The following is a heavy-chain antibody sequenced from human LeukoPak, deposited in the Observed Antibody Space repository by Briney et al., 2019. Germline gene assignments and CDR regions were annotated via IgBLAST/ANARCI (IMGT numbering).Heavy chain of an antibody. CDR3: AKDSSGYYYRYFQH. V-gene: IGHV3-30*18. CDR2: ISYDVSKK. J-gene: IGHJ1*01. Sequence: GGSLRLSCAASGFTFRSYGMHWVRQAPGKGLEWVAVISYDVSKKYQADSVKGRFTISRDNSKNTLYLQMNSLRAEDTAVYYCAKDSSGYYYRYFQHWGQGTLVTVSS. D-gene: IGHD3-22*01. CDR1: GFTFRSYG.